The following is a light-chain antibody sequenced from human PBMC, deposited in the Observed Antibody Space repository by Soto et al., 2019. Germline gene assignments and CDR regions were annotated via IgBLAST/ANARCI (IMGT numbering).Light chain of an antibody. J-gene: IGKJ1*01. CDR2: GAS. CDR3: QQYSIWRT. CDR1: ESVSTN. V-gene: IGKV3-15*01. Sequence: EIVLTQSPGTLSLSLGERATVSCRASESVSTNLAWYQQKAGQAPRLLIYGASTRATGIPARFSGSGSGTEFTLTISSLQSADFAVYYCQQYSIWRTFGQGTKV.